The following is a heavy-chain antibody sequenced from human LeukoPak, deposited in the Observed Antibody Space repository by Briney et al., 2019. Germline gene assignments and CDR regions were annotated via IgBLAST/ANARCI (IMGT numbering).Heavy chain of an antibody. Sequence: ASVKVSCKASGYAFIGYFMHWLRQAPGQGLEWMGWINPNSGDTNYAQKFQGRVTMTRDTSISTAYMELSRLTSDDMAMYYCARDGGLDYWGQGTLVTVSS. V-gene: IGHV1-2*02. CDR2: INPNSGDT. CDR3: ARDGGLDY. J-gene: IGHJ4*02. D-gene: IGHD2-15*01. CDR1: GYAFIGYF.